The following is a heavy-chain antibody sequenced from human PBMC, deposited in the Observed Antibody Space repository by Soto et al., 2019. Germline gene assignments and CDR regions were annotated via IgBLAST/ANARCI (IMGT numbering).Heavy chain of an antibody. Sequence: PGGSLRLSCAASGSTFSSYAMHWVRQAPGKGLEWVAVISYDGSNKYYADSVKGRFTISRDNSKNTLYLQMNSLRAEDTAVYYCARDLVGYNSQGYWGQGTLVTVSS. CDR3: ARDLVGYNSQGY. CDR2: ISYDGSNK. J-gene: IGHJ4*02. D-gene: IGHD5-12*01. V-gene: IGHV3-30-3*01. CDR1: GSTFSSYA.